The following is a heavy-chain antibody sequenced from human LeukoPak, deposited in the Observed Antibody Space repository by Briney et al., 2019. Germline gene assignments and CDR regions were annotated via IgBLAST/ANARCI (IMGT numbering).Heavy chain of an antibody. CDR2: INHSGST. CDR3: ARGTAVAGIDY. CDR1: GGSFSGYY. J-gene: IGHJ4*02. D-gene: IGHD6-19*01. V-gene: IGHV4-34*01. Sequence: PSETLSLTCAVYGGSFSGYYWSWIRRPPGKGLEWTGEINHSGSTNYNPSLKSRVTISVDTSKNQFSLKLSSVTAADTAVYYCARGTAVAGIDYWGQGTLVTVSS.